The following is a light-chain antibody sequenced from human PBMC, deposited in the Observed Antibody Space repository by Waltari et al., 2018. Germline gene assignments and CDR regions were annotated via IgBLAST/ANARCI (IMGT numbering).Light chain of an antibody. J-gene: IGKJ4*02. CDR2: DTS. CDR3: QQRNDWPLT. Sequence: IVLTQSPATLSLSPGERATLSCRASQSVRKYLACYHKKPGQAPRLLIYDTSNRETGIPARFTGSGSGTDFTLTISNVEPEDFAVYYCQQRNDWPLTFGGGTKVEIK. V-gene: IGKV3-11*01. CDR1: QSVRKY.